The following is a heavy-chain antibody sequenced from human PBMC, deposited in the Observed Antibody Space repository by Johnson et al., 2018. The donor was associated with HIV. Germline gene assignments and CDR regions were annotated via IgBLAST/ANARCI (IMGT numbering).Heavy chain of an antibody. CDR1: RFTFSSYG. V-gene: IGHV3-NL1*01. J-gene: IGHJ3*02. CDR3: AKAELIRFGELNDGFDI. CDR2: LYIGGTS. Sequence: QVQLVESGGGVVQPGGSLRLSCPASRFTFSSYGMHWVRQAPGKGLEWVSTLYIGGTSYYGDSVKGRFTISRDNSKNTLYLQMNNLGPEDTAVYYCAKAELIRFGELNDGFDIWGQGTMVTVSS. D-gene: IGHD3-10*01.